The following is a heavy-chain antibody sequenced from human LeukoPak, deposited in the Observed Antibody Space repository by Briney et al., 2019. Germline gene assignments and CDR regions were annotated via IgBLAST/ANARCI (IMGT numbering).Heavy chain of an antibody. Sequence: SETLSLTCAVYGGSISNYYWSWIRQPPGKGLEWIGEINHSGSTHYNPSFKSRVTISVDTSKNQFSLKLSSVTAADTAIYYCAREWDVAGPDYWGQGTLVTVSS. D-gene: IGHD6-19*01. CDR1: GGSISNYY. V-gene: IGHV4-34*01. CDR3: AREWDVAGPDY. CDR2: INHSGST. J-gene: IGHJ4*02.